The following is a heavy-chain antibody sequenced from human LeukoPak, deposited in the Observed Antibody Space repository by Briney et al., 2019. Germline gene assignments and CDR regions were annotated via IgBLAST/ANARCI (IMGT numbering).Heavy chain of an antibody. Sequence: ASVKVSCKASGYTFTGYYMHWVRQAPGQGLEWMGWINPNSGGTNYAQKFQGRVTMTRDTSISTAYMELSRLRSDDTAVYYCARGGGIAVAGTARYYYYMDVWGKGTTVTISS. CDR2: INPNSGGT. CDR3: ARGGGIAVAGTARYYYYMDV. V-gene: IGHV1-2*02. D-gene: IGHD6-19*01. J-gene: IGHJ6*03. CDR1: GYTFTGYY.